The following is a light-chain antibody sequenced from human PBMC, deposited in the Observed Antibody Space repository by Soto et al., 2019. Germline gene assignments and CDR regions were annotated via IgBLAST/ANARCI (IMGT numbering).Light chain of an antibody. CDR3: QQYGSSPGT. Sequence: EIVMTQSPATLSVSPGERATLSCRASQSVSIDLAWYQQTPGQAPRLLIYGASSRATGIPDRFSGSGSGTDFTLTISRLEPEDFAVYYCQQYGSSPGTFGQGTKVDIK. CDR1: QSVSID. CDR2: GAS. V-gene: IGKV3-20*01. J-gene: IGKJ1*01.